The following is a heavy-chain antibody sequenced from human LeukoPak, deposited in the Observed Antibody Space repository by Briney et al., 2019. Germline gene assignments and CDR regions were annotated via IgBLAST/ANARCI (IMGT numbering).Heavy chain of an antibody. V-gene: IGHV3-23*01. CDR3: ATNGAEMATEYYYYGMDV. CDR2: ISGSGSTT. CDR1: GFTFSSSA. J-gene: IGHJ6*02. Sequence: GGSLRLSCAASGFTFSSSAMSWVRQAPGKGLEWVSTISGSGSTTYYTDSVKGRFTISRDNSKNTLYLQMNSLRPEDTAVYYCATNGAEMATEYYYYGMDVWGQGTTVTVSS. D-gene: IGHD5-24*01.